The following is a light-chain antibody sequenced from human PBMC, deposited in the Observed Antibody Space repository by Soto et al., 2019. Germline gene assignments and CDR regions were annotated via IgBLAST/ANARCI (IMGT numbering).Light chain of an antibody. CDR2: DVS. V-gene: IGLV2-11*01. Sequence: QSALAQPRSVSGSPGQSVTISCAGTSSDVGGYKYVSWYQQHPGKDPKVMIYDVSKRPSGVPDRFSGSKSGNTASLTISGLQAEDEADYYCCSYTGSYNLVLGHGTKVT. CDR3: CSYTGSYNLV. J-gene: IGLJ1*01. CDR1: SSDVGGYKY.